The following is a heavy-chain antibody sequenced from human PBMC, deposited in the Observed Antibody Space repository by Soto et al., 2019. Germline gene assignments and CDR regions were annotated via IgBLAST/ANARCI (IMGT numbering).Heavy chain of an antibody. CDR2: IDSDGSST. Sequence: EVQLVESGGGLVQPGGSLRVSCAASGFTFGSYWMNWVRQAPGKGLVWVSRIDSDGSSTTYADSVKGRITTSRDNAKNTRYLQMSSLIVEDTAVYYCARGRPYGMDVWGQGTTVTVSS. CDR1: GFTFGSYW. V-gene: IGHV3-74*01. J-gene: IGHJ6*02. CDR3: ARGRPYGMDV.